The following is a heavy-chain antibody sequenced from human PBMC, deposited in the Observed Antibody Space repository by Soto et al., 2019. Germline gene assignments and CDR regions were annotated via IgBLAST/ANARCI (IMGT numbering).Heavy chain of an antibody. J-gene: IGHJ4*02. V-gene: IGHV3-23*01. CDR1: GFTFGTYS. Sequence: GGSLILSCAASGFTFGTYSMSWVRQAPGRGLEWVSGISGRDLSTYYADSVKGRFTISRDNSKSTLYLQMNSLRAEDTAVYYCAKEMGYCFDYWGQGALVTVSS. D-gene: IGHD3-16*01. CDR3: AKEMGYCFDY. CDR2: ISGRDLST.